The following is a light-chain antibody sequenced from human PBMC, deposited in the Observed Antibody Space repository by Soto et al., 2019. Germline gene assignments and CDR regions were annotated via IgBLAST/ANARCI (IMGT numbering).Light chain of an antibody. CDR2: AAF. J-gene: IGKJ1*01. CDR1: QRISSC. V-gene: IGKV1-39*01. Sequence: DIQMTQSPSSVSASVGDRVTITCRASQRISSCLNWYQQKPGKAPKLLIYAAFSLQSGVPSRFSGSGSGTDFTLTIRSLQPEDFATYYCQQSYSTPRTFGQGTKVEIK. CDR3: QQSYSTPRT.